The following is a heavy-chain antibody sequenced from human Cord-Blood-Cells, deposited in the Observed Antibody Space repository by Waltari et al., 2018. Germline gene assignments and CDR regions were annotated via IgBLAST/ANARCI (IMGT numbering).Heavy chain of an antibody. D-gene: IGHD3-9*01. V-gene: IGHV4-39*01. CDR1: GGSISSSSYY. CDR2: IYYSGST. J-gene: IGHJ5*02. Sequence: QLQLQESGPGLVKPSETLSLTCTVSGGSISSSSYYWGWIRQPPGTGLEWIGSIYYSGSTYYNPSLKSRVTIPVDTSKNQFSLKLSSVTAADTAVYYCARRLLYYDILTGYSGWFDPWGQGTLVTVSS. CDR3: ARRLLYYDILTGYSGWFDP.